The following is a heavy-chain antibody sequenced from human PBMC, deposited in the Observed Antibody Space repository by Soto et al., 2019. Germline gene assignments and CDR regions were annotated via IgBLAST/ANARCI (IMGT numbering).Heavy chain of an antibody. D-gene: IGHD3-22*01. J-gene: IGHJ4*02. CDR1: GFTFSSYW. Sequence: EVQLVESGGGLVQPGGSLRLSCAASGFTFSSYWMSWVRQAPGKGLEWVANIKQDGSEKYYVDSVKGRFTISRDNAKNSLYLQMNSLRAEDTAVYYCASYYDSSGSTPYFDYWGQGTLVTVSS. CDR2: IKQDGSEK. CDR3: ASYYDSSGSTPYFDY. V-gene: IGHV3-7*01.